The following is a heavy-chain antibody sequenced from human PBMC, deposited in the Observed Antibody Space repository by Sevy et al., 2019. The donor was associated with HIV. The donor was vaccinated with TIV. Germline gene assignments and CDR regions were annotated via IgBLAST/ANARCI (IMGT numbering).Heavy chain of an antibody. Sequence: GGSLRLSCAASGVIFDDYGMSWVRQAPGKGLEWVSGIKWNGGSTGYADSGKGRFTISRDNAKNSLYLQMNSLRAEDTDLYYCARHGYGYGYHALLDYYYGMDVWGPGTTVTVSS. V-gene: IGHV3-20*04. J-gene: IGHJ6*02. D-gene: IGHD5-18*01. CDR2: IKWNGGST. CDR1: GVIFDDYG. CDR3: ARHGYGYGYHALLDYYYGMDV.